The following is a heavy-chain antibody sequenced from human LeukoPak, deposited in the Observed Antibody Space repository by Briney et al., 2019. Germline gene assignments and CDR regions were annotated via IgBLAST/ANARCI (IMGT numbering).Heavy chain of an antibody. CDR1: GFTLSNYG. Sequence: GRSLILSCAASGFTLSNYGMHWVRQAPGKGLEWVAVIWYDGSNKYYADSVKGRFTISRDTSKNTLYLQMNSLRAEDTAVYYCARSLERDYHGSGTYYMNNWFDPWGQGTLVTVSS. CDR2: IWYDGSNK. CDR3: ARSLERDYHGSGTYYMNNWFDP. D-gene: IGHD3-10*01. V-gene: IGHV3-33*01. J-gene: IGHJ5*02.